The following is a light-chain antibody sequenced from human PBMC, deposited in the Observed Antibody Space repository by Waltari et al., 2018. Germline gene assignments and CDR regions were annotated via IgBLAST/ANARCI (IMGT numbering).Light chain of an antibody. CDR2: GQN. Sequence: SELTQDPAVSVALGQTVTITCQGGSVRSYFAGWYQQKPGQAPVFVFYGQNKRPSGLPDRFSGSSSGNTASLTITGAQAEDEADYYCNCRDTSGNLLFGGGTKLTVL. V-gene: IGLV3-19*01. J-gene: IGLJ2*01. CDR3: NCRDTSGNLL. CDR1: SVRSYF.